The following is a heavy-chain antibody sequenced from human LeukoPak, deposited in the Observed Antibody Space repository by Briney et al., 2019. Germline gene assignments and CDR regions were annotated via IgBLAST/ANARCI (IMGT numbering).Heavy chain of an antibody. D-gene: IGHD6-19*01. CDR1: GGSISSYY. Sequence: SETLSLTCTVSGGSISSYYWSWIRQPPGKGLEWIGYIYYSGSTYYNPSLKSRVTISVDTSKNQFSLKLSSVTAADTAVYYCAGFMKSYSSGWYEGYFDYWGQGTLVTVSS. V-gene: IGHV4-59*08. J-gene: IGHJ4*02. CDR2: IYYSGST. CDR3: AGFMKSYSSGWYEGYFDY.